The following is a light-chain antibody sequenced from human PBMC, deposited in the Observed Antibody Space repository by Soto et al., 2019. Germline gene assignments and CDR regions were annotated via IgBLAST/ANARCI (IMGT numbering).Light chain of an antibody. V-gene: IGLV2-14*03. CDR3: SSYTTINTVGV. CDR1: SSDIGAYNY. J-gene: IGLJ3*02. CDR2: DVT. Sequence: QSVLTQPASVSGSPGQSITFSCTGTSSDIGAYNYVSWYQHHPGKAPKLLIYDVTDRPSGVSDRFSGSKSGTTASLTISGLQAEYEADYFCSSYTTINTVGVFGGGTKLTVL.